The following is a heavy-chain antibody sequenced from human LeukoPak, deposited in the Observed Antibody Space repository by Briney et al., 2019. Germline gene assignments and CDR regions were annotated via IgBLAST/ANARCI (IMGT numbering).Heavy chain of an antibody. CDR2: IYTSGST. J-gene: IGHJ4*02. D-gene: IGHD3-22*01. Sequence: PSQTLSLTCTVSGGSISSGSYYWSWIRQPAGKGLEWIGRIYTSGSTNYNPSLKSRVTISVDTSKNQFSLKLSSVTAADTAVYYCARGPGEYYYDSSGIITRLYYFDYWGQGTLVTVSS. V-gene: IGHV4-61*02. CDR3: ARGPGEYYYDSSGIITRLYYFDY. CDR1: GGSISSGSYY.